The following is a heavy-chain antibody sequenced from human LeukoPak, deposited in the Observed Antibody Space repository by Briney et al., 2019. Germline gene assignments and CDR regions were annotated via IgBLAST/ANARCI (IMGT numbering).Heavy chain of an antibody. V-gene: IGHV5-51*01. CDR1: GYSFTSYW. D-gene: IGHD4-17*01. J-gene: IGHJ3*02. CDR2: IYPGDSDT. CDR3: ARPPGDDYGGPGAFDI. Sequence: GESLKISCKGSGYSFTSYWIGWVRQMPGKGLEWMGIIYPGDSDTRYSPSFQGQVTISADKSISTAYLQWSSLKASDTAMYYCARPPGDDYGGPGAFDIWGQGTMVTVSS.